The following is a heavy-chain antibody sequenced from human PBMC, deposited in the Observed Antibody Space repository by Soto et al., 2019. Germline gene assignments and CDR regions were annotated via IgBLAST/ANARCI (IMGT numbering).Heavy chain of an antibody. D-gene: IGHD2-15*01. CDR3: ARAPGGPNDAFDI. J-gene: IGHJ3*02. V-gene: IGHV4-34*01. CDR2: INHSGST. Sequence: TLSLTCAVYGGSFSGYYWSWIRQPPGKGLEWIGEINHSGSTNYNPSLKSRVTISVDTSKNQFSLKLSSVTAADTAVYYCARAPGGPNDAFDIWGQGTMVTVSS. CDR1: GGSFSGYY.